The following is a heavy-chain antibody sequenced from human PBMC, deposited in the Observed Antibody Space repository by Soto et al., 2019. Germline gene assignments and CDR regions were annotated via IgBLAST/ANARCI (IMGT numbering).Heavy chain of an antibody. CDR1: GYSFDDYV. CDR2: ISAYNGNT. V-gene: IGHV1-18*01. CDR3: GRTEIAIHSNNMRRPDV. J-gene: IGHJ6*02. D-gene: IGHD4-4*01. Sequence: ASVKVSCKASGYSFDDYVISWVRQVPGQGLEWMGWISAYNGNTNFAQRFQGRVTLTTDTSTSTAYMEVRSLRSDDTAVYFCGRTEIAIHSNNMRRPDVWGQGTTVTVFS.